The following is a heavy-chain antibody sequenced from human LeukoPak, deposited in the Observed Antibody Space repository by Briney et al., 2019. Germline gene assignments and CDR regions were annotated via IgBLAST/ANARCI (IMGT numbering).Heavy chain of an antibody. J-gene: IGHJ4*02. CDR3: AKTRQSGTEYGDFDH. CDR1: GFNFADYD. V-gene: IGHV3-43*02. D-gene: IGHD1-26*01. CDR2: IHRDGRTA. Sequence: SGGSLRLSCAASGFNFADYDMHWVRHAPGKALEWVALIHRDGRTAYYADSVKGGFAISRDNSRTSLYLQMNSLRSEDTALYHCAKTRQSGTEYGDFDHWGQGTQVTVSS.